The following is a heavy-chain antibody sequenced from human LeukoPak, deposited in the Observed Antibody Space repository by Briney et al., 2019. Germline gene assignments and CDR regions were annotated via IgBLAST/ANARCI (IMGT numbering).Heavy chain of an antibody. D-gene: IGHD3-22*01. CDR2: IYYNGNT. CDR1: SGSISSGGYY. V-gene: IGHV4-31*03. J-gene: IGHJ4*02. CDR3: ARVKYYYDSGTYEYYFDY. Sequence: SETLSLTCTVSSGSISSGGYYWSWIRQHPGKVLEWIGFIYYNGNTYYNPSLKSRITMSIDPSKTQFSLALSSVTAADTAVYYCARVKYYYDSGTYEYYFDYWGQGTLVSVSS.